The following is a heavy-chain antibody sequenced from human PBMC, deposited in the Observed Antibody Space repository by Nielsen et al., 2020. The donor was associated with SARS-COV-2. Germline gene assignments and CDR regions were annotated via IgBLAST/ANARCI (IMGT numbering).Heavy chain of an antibody. CDR2: ISYDGSNK. CDR1: GFTFSSYG. CDR3: ARDATIVLAMDV. J-gene: IGHJ6*02. V-gene: IGHV3-30*03. D-gene: IGHD2-8*02. Sequence: GESLKISCAASGFTFSSYGMHWVRQAPGKGLEWVAVISYDGSNKYYADSVKGRFTISRDNSKNTLYLQMNSLRAEDTAVYYCARDATIVLAMDVWGQGTTVTVSS.